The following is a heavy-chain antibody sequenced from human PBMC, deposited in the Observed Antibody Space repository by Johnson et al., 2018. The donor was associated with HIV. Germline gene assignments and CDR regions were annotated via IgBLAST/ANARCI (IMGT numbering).Heavy chain of an antibody. CDR1: GFTFSSYG. CDR3: AKKGGHYFTSHDAFDI. Sequence: QVQLVESGGGVVQPGRSLRLSCAASGFTFSSYGMHWVRQAPGKGLEWVAVISYDGSNKYYADSVKGRFTISRDNSKNTLYLQMNSLRAEDTAVYYCAKKGGHYFTSHDAFDIWGQGTVVTVSS. J-gene: IGHJ3*02. D-gene: IGHD3-16*01. CDR2: ISYDGSNK. V-gene: IGHV3-30*18.